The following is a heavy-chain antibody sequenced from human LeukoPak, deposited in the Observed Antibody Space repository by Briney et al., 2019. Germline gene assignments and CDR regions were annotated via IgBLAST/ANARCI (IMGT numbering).Heavy chain of an antibody. Sequence: GGSLRLSCEVSGFPVRSRYMTWVRQPPGKGLECVAVIYSGGTTYHIDSVKGRFTISRNISKSTMYLEMNNLRVEDTATYYCASLEGGPSDGRWGQGTLVIVSS. J-gene: IGHJ4*02. CDR3: ASLEGGPSDGR. CDR1: GFPVRSRY. D-gene: IGHD3-3*01. V-gene: IGHV3-53*01. CDR2: IYSGGTT.